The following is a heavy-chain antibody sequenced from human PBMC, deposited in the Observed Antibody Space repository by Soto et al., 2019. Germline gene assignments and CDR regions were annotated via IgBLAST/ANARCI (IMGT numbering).Heavy chain of an antibody. D-gene: IGHD4-4*01. V-gene: IGHV4-30-2*01. J-gene: IGHJ4*02. Sequence: PSETLSLTCGVSGDTISTGGYSWAWIRQPPGKALEWIGHTYHSGNPYYNPSLKSRVIISVDRSKNQFSLKVSSVTAADTAVYYCARDRNPRGYWGQGTLVTVSS. CDR1: GDTISTGGYS. CDR2: TYHSGNP. CDR3: ARDRNPRGY.